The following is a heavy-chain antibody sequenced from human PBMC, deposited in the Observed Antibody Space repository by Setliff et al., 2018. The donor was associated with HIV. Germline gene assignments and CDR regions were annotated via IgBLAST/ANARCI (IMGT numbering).Heavy chain of an antibody. J-gene: IGHJ4*01. V-gene: IGHV1-69*13. CDR2: IMPIFGTA. D-gene: IGHD2-15*01. CDR1: GGSFSSYG. Sequence: ASVKVSCKASGGSFSSYGLSWVRQAPGQGLEWMGGIMPIFGTANYAQKFQGRVTIIADASTNTVNMELSSLRSEDTAVYYCARDGISGGAYPPYYFDYWGHGTLVTVSS. CDR3: ARDGISGGAYPPYYFDY.